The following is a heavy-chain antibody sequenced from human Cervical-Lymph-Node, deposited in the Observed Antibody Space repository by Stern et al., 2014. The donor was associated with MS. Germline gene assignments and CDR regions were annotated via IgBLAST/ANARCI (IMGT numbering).Heavy chain of an antibody. V-gene: IGHV4-30-4*01. Sequence: VQLVESGPGLVKPSQTLSLTCAVTGGSISSAEYYWSWIRQSPGTGLEWIGYIHYSGTTYYNPSLKSRVTISVDTSKNQFSLNLRSVTAADTAVYYCSRDADGYSLVFGYWGRGTLVTVSS. J-gene: IGHJ4*02. CDR3: SRDADGYSLVFGY. D-gene: IGHD5-24*01. CDR2: IHYSGTT. CDR1: GGSISSAEYY.